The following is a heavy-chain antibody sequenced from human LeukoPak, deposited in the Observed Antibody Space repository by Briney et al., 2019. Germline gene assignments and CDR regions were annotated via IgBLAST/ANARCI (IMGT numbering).Heavy chain of an antibody. J-gene: IGHJ5*02. CDR2: IYYSGST. V-gene: IGHV4-59*01. Sequence: SETLSLTCTVSGGSISSYYWSWIRQPPGKGLEWIGYIYYSGSTNYNPSLKSRVTISVDTSKNQFSPKLSSVTAADTAVYYCARNVRGVTENWFDPWGQGTLVTVSS. CDR3: ARNVRGVTENWFDP. CDR1: GGSISSYY. D-gene: IGHD3-10*01.